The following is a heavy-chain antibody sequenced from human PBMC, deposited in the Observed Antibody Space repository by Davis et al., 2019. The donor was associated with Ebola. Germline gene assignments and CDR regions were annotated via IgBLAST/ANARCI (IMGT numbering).Heavy chain of an antibody. J-gene: IGHJ6*02. CDR2: IYSGGST. CDR3: ARDLPTGTPPYYYYYGMDV. Sequence: PGGSLRLSCAASGFTVSSNYMSWVRQAPGKGLEWVSVIYSGGSTYYADSVKGRFTISRDNSKNTLYLQMNSLRAEDTAVYYCARDLPTGTPPYYYYYGMDVWGQGTTVTVSS. V-gene: IGHV3-53*01. CDR1: GFTVSSNY. D-gene: IGHD1-1*01.